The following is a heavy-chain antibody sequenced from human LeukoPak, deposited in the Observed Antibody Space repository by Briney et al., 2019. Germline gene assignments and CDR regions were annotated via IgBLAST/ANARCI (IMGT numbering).Heavy chain of an antibody. J-gene: IGHJ4*02. D-gene: IGHD3-10*01. CDR2: IYPSDSDI. CDR3: ARQRYYGSGSQVVLDY. CDR1: GYNFARNW. Sequence: GESLKISCKGSGYNFARNWIGWVSQMPGKGLEWVGFIYPSDSDIRQSPSFQGQVTISADKSITTAYLQWSSLKASDSAMYYCARQRYYGSGSQVVLDYWGQGTLVTVSS. V-gene: IGHV5-51*01.